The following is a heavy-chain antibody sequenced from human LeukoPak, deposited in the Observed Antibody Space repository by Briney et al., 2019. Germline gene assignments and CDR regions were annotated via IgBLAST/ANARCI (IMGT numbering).Heavy chain of an antibody. V-gene: IGHV3-23*01. J-gene: IGHJ6*03. Sequence: PGGSLSLSCAASGFTFSSYAMSWVRQAPGKGLEWVSGISGSGGSTNYADSVKGRFTISRDNSKNTLFLQMNSLRAEDTAVYYRAGGGFGEAYYYYYYMDVWGKGTTVTVSS. CDR1: GFTFSSYA. CDR3: AGGGFGEAYYYYYYMDV. CDR2: ISGSGGST. D-gene: IGHD3-10*01.